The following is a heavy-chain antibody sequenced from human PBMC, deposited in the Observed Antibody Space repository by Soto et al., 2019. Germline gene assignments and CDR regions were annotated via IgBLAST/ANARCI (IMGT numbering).Heavy chain of an antibody. CDR3: AREIVTAGGNNYFDP. V-gene: IGHV4-4*02. Sequence: SETLSLTCGVSGGTVASSHWWSWVRQSPGGGLEWIGNVYHTGDTTRNPSLQSRVTISVDKSNNQFSLRLNSLTAADTAVYFCAREIVTAGGNNYFDPWGPGTLVTVSS. CDR2: VYHTGDT. D-gene: IGHD2-21*02. J-gene: IGHJ5*02. CDR1: GGTVASSHW.